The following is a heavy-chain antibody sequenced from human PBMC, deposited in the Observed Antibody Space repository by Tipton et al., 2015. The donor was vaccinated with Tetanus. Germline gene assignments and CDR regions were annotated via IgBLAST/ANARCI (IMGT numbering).Heavy chain of an antibody. Sequence: SLRLSCAVSGFTSESHYMHWVRQTPDKGLVWISRINPSGRRTDYADSVKGRFTISRDTSTNTLYLQMNNLRAEDTAVYFCVRREVIVTFGFDVWGQGTRVNVSS. CDR3: VRREVIVTFGFDV. CDR2: INPSGRRT. V-gene: IGHV3-74*01. D-gene: IGHD3-16*01. J-gene: IGHJ3*01. CDR1: GFTSESHY.